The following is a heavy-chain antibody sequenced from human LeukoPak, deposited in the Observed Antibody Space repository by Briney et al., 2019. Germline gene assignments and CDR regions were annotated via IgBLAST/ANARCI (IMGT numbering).Heavy chain of an antibody. J-gene: IGHJ4*02. Sequence: GGSLKISCKGSGYSFTSYWIGWVGQMPGKGLEWMGIIYPGDSDTRYSPSFQGQVTISADKSISTAHLQWSSLKASDTAMYYCARHLRSSSVKYDYWGQGTLVTVSS. V-gene: IGHV5-51*01. CDR2: IYPGDSDT. CDR3: ARHLRSSSVKYDY. CDR1: GYSFTSYW. D-gene: IGHD6-6*01.